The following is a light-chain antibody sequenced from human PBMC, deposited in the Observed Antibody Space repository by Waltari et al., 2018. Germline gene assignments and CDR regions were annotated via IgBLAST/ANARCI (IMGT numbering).Light chain of an antibody. V-gene: IGKV2-28*01. CDR3: MQALQTSWT. CDR2: LDS. Sequence: DIVMTQSPLSLPVTPGEPASISCRSSQSLLHSNGYNYLDWYLEKPGQSPQLLIYLDSNGDSGVPDRFSGSGSGRDFTLKISRLEAEYVGVYYCMQALQTSWTFGQGTKVEIK. CDR1: QSLLHSNGYNY. J-gene: IGKJ1*01.